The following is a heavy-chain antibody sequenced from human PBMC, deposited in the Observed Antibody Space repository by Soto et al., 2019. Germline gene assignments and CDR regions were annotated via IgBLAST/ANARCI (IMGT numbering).Heavy chain of an antibody. CDR2: ISYDGSNK. CDR1: GFTFSSYG. V-gene: IGHV3-30*18. CDR3: AKDWGLHPYYYYGMDV. D-gene: IGHD4-4*01. Sequence: QVQLVESGGGVVQPGRSLRLSCAASGFTFSSYGMRWVRQAPGKGLEWVAVISYDGSNKYYADSVKGRFTISRDNSKNTLYLQMNSLRAEDTAVYYCAKDWGLHPYYYYGMDVWGQGTTVTVSS. J-gene: IGHJ6*02.